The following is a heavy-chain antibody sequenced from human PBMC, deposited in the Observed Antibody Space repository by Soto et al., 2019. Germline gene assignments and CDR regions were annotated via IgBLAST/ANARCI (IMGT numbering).Heavy chain of an antibody. CDR2: SSAYNGNT. D-gene: IGHD2-2*01. CDR3: ARGDSVLVAAEEDFDY. Sequence: AASVKVSCKASGYTFTSYGISWVRQAPGQGLEWMGWSSAYNGNTNYAQKLQGRVTMTTDTSTSTAYMELRSLRSEDTAVYYCARGDSVLVAAEEDFDYWGQGTLVIVSS. V-gene: IGHV1-18*01. CDR1: GYTFTSYG. J-gene: IGHJ4*02.